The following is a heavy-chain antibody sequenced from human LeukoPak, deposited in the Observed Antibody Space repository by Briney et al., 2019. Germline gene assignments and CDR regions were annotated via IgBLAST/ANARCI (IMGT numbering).Heavy chain of an antibody. Sequence: GGSLTLSCAASGFTFSSYAMSWVRQAPGKGLGWVSAVSGSGDSTYFADSVKGRFTISRDNSKNTLYLQMNGLRAEDTAVYYCAKMGDSSGYYAIDSWGQGTLVTVSS. CDR2: VSGSGDST. D-gene: IGHD3-22*01. J-gene: IGHJ4*02. CDR1: GFTFSSYA. CDR3: AKMGDSSGYYAIDS. V-gene: IGHV3-23*01.